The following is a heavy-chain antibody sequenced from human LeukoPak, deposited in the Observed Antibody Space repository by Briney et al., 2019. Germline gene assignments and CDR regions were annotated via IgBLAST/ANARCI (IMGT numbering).Heavy chain of an antibody. CDR2: SSSSSSYI. CDR3: ARVAWNPGYYYMDV. J-gene: IGHJ6*03. D-gene: IGHD1-1*01. V-gene: IGHV3-21*01. CDR1: GFTFSSYS. Sequence: KAGGSLRLSCAASGFTFSSYSMNWARQAPGKGREGVSSSSSSSSYIYYADSVKGRFTISRDKAKNSLYLQMNSLRAEDTAVYYCARVAWNPGYYYMDVWGKGTTVTVSS.